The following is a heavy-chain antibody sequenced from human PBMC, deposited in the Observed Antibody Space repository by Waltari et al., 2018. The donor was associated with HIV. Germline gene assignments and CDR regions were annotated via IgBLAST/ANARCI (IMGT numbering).Heavy chain of an antibody. CDR1: HDSVTNNYYY. D-gene: IGHD3-16*01. J-gene: IGHJ5*02. CDR3: ARSPFTNVASTRKLGWLDP. V-gene: IGHV4-39*01. CDR2: LYYIGIP. Sequence: QVQLQESGPGLVKPSETLSLSCIVSHDSVTNNYYYWAWIRQSPGKGLEWIVSLYYIGIPFYNPSLRSRVAMSLDTSRNQFSLNLTSVTVADTAFYYCARSPFTNVASTRKLGWLDPWGQGKLVTVSS.